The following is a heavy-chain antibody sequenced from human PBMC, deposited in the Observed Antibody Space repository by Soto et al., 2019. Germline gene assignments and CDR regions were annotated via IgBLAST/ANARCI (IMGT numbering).Heavy chain of an antibody. CDR1: GDSVSSNSAA. V-gene: IGHV6-1*01. CDR3: ARGDPSPGVSGPFDP. Sequence: SQTLSLTCAISGDSVSSNSAAWNWIRQSPSRGLEWLGRTYYRSKWYNDYAVSVKSRITINPDTSKNQFSLQLNSVTPEDTAVYYCARGDPSPGVSGPFDPWGQGTLVTSPQ. J-gene: IGHJ5*02. D-gene: IGHD3-10*01. CDR2: TYYRSKWYN.